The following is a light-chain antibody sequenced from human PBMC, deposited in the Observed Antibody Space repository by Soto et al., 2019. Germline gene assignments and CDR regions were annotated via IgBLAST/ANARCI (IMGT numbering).Light chain of an antibody. CDR2: GAS. Sequence: ESVLTQSPGTLSLSPGERATLSCRASQSVITYLAWYQQKPGQAPRLLIYGASSRATGIPDRFSGSGSGTDFTLTISRLEPEDVAMYYCQQYGSTPLTFGGETKVDIK. J-gene: IGKJ4*01. CDR3: QQYGSTPLT. V-gene: IGKV3-20*01. CDR1: QSVITY.